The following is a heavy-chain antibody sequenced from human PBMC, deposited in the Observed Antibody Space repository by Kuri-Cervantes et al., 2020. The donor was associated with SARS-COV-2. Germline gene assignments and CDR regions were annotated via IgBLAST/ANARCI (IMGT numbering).Heavy chain of an antibody. J-gene: IGHJ4*02. Sequence: SETLSLTCTVSGGSISSYYWSWIRQPPGKGLEWIGYMYHSGDTNYNPSLKSRVTMSVDTSKNQFSLKLSSVTAADTAVYYCASGGGLYWLSYWGQGTLVTVSS. V-gene: IGHV4-59*12. CDR2: MYHSGDT. D-gene: IGHD2-8*02. CDR3: ASGGGLYWLSY. CDR1: GGSISSYY.